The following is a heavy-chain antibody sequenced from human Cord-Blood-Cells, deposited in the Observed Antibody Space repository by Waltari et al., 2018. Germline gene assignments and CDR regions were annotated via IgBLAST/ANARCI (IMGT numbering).Heavy chain of an antibody. CDR2: TYYRSKWYN. CDR3: ARDRFSYYGSGSYYGDYYYYYMDV. Sequence: QVQLQQSGPGLVKPSQTLSLTCAISGDSVSSNSAAWNWIRQSPSRGLEWLGRTYYRSKWYNDYAVSVKSRITINPDTSKNQFSLQLNSVTPEDTAVYYCARDRFSYYGSGSYYGDYYYYYMDVWGKGTTVTVSS. V-gene: IGHV6-1*01. D-gene: IGHD3-10*01. J-gene: IGHJ6*03. CDR1: GDSVSSNSAA.